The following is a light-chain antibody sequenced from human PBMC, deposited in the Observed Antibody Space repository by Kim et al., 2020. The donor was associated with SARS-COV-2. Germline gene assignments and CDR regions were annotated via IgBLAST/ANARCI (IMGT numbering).Light chain of an antibody. CDR2: SNH. CDR1: SSNIGSNT. Sequence: QSVLPQPPSASGTPGQRVTISCSGSSSNIGSNTVNWYQQLPGTAPKLLIYSNHQRPSGVPDRFSGSKSGTSASLAISGLQSEDEADYYCAAWDDSLNGYVFGTGTQLTVL. V-gene: IGLV1-44*01. J-gene: IGLJ1*01. CDR3: AAWDDSLNGYV.